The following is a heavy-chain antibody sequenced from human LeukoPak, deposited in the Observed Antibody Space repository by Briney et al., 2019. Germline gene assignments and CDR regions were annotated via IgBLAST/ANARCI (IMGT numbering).Heavy chain of an antibody. V-gene: IGHV1-69*13. CDR1: GGTFSSYA. Sequence: ASVKVSCKASGGTFSSYAISWVRQAPGQGLEWMGGIIPIFGTANYAQKFQGRVTITADESTSTAYMELSSLRSEDTAVYYCASTGYCSGGSCYAGTDAFDIWGQGTMVTVSS. CDR3: ASTGYCSGGSCYAGTDAFDI. D-gene: IGHD2-15*01. CDR2: IIPIFGTA. J-gene: IGHJ3*02.